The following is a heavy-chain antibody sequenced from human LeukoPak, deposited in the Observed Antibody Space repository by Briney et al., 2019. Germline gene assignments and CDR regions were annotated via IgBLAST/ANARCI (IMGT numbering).Heavy chain of an antibody. V-gene: IGHV3-33*01. CDR2: IWYDGSNK. Sequence: PGGSLRPSCAASGFTFSSYGMHWVRQAPGKGLEWVAVIWYDGSNKYYADSVKGRFTISRDNSKNTLYLQMNSLRAEDTAVYYCARDLGIVRGGFPKTANWFDPWGQGTLVTVSS. D-gene: IGHD3-10*01. CDR1: GFTFSSYG. J-gene: IGHJ5*02. CDR3: ARDLGIVRGGFPKTANWFDP.